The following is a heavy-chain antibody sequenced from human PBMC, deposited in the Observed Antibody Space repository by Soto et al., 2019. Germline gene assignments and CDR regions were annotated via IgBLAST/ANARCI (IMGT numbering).Heavy chain of an antibody. CDR2: IYNGGST. CDR3: ARRNYYGSGSYPFDF. V-gene: IGHV4-61*01. Sequence: SETLSLTCTVSGGSVSSGSYYWSWIRQPPGKGLEWIGYIYNGGSTNYNPSLKSRVTISVDTSKDQFSLRLSSVTAADTAVYYCARRNYYGSGSYPFDFWGQGTLVTVSS. J-gene: IGHJ4*02. D-gene: IGHD3-10*01. CDR1: GGSVSSGSYY.